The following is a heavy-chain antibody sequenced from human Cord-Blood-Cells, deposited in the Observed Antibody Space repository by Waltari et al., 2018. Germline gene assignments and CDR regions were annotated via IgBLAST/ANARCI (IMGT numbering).Heavy chain of an antibody. V-gene: IGHV1-69*01. Sequence: QVQLVQSGAEVKKPGSSVKVSCKASGGTLSSYAISWVRQAPGQGLEWMGGIIPIFGTANYAQKFQGRVTITADESTSTAYMELSSLRSEDTAVYYCASGEGGYKYYYYYMDVWGKGTTVTVSS. J-gene: IGHJ6*03. CDR1: GGTLSSYA. D-gene: IGHD5-12*01. CDR2: IIPIFGTA. CDR3: ASGEGGYKYYYYYMDV.